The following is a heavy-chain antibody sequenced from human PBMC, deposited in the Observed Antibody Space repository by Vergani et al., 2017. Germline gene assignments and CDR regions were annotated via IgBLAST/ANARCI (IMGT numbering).Heavy chain of an antibody. CDR1: GFTFSSYS. CDR3: ANPGYSSGWSP. D-gene: IGHD6-19*01. V-gene: IGHV3-21*01. CDR2: ISISSIYI. J-gene: IGHJ5*02. Sequence: EVQLVESGGGLVKPGGSLRLSCAASGFTFSSYSTNWVRPAPGKGLEWVSSISISSIYIYYADSVKGRFTISRDNAKNSLYLQMNSLRAEDTAVYYCANPGYSSGWSPWGQGTLVTVSS.